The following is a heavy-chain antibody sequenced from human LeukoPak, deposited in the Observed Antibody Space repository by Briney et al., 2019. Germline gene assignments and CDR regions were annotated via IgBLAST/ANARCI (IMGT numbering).Heavy chain of an antibody. CDR2: IHYDGSIK. CDR3: SKEGVRCRQDDY. D-gene: IGHD2-8*01. J-gene: IGHJ4*02. Sequence: GGSLRLSCAASGFTFSSSGLHWVRQAPDKGLEWVAFIHYDGSIKFYADSVKGRFTISRDNSKNTLYLQMDSLRGEDTAVYYCSKEGVRCRQDDYWGRGTLDTVSS. CDR1: GFTFSSSG. V-gene: IGHV3-30*02.